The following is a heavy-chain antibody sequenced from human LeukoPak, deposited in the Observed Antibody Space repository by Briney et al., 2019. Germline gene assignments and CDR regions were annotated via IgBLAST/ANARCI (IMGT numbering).Heavy chain of an antibody. Sequence: GASVKVSCKASGYTFMSYYMHWVRQAPGQGLEWMGIINPSGGSTSYAQKFQGRVTMTRDTSISTAYMELSRLRSDDTAVYYCARGSWGSASGHFDYWGQGTLVTVSS. V-gene: IGHV1-46*01. D-gene: IGHD7-27*01. CDR2: INPSGGST. J-gene: IGHJ4*02. CDR1: GYTFMSYY. CDR3: ARGSWGSASGHFDY.